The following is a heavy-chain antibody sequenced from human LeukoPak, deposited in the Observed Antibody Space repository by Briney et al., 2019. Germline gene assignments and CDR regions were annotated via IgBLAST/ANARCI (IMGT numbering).Heavy chain of an antibody. CDR1: GFTFSSYA. J-gene: IGHJ1*01. V-gene: IGHV3-30-3*01. CDR3: ARDRQWLVRGYFQH. CDR2: ISYDGSNK. D-gene: IGHD6-19*01. Sequence: GGSLRLSCAASGFTFSSYAMHWVRQAPGKGLEWVAVISYDGSNKYYADSVRGRFTISRDNSKNTLYLQMNSLRAEDTAVYYCARDRQWLVRGYFQHWGQGTLVTVSS.